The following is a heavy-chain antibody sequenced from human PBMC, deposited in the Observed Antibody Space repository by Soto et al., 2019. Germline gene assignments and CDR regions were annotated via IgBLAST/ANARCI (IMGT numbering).Heavy chain of an antibody. CDR1: VGSITSSY. CDR3: ARGEDAFFYYGLDV. Sequence: PSESLSLTCTVSVGSITSSYWSWIRRPPGKGLEWIAYIYDTGISGYTPSTSYNPSLKSRVTMSVDTSKSQFSLKLTSVTAADTAVYYCARGEDAFFYYGLDVWGQGITVTVSS. V-gene: IGHV4-59*01. J-gene: IGHJ6*02. CDR2: IYDTGISGYTPST.